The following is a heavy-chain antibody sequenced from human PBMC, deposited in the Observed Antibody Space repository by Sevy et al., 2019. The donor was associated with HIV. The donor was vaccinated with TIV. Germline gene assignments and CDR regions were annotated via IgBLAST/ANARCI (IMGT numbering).Heavy chain of an antibody. V-gene: IGHV1-24*01. J-gene: IGHJ4*01. CDR2: FDPEDGET. D-gene: IGHD3-22*01. Sequence: ASVKVSCKVSGYTLTELSMHWLRQAPGKGLEWVGSFDPEDGETVYEHNFQGRVSMTEDTSTDTAYMEVISLKFEDTAVYYCATTKDYYDSSGYPFDYWGQEPWSPSPQ. CDR3: ATTKDYYDSSGYPFDY. CDR1: GYTLTELS.